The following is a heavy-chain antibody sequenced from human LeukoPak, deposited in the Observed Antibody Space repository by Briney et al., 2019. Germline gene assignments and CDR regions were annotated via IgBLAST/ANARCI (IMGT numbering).Heavy chain of an antibody. D-gene: IGHD3-10*01. CDR2: ISSSSSYT. J-gene: IGHJ4*02. V-gene: IGHV3-11*06. CDR1: GFTFSGYY. Sequence: GGSLRLSCAASGFTFSGYYMSWIRQAAGKGLEWVSYISSSSSYTNYADSVKGRFTISRDNAKNSLYPQMNSLRAEDTAVYYCARNKLVRGGGVDYWGQGTLVTVSS. CDR3: ARNKLVRGGGVDY.